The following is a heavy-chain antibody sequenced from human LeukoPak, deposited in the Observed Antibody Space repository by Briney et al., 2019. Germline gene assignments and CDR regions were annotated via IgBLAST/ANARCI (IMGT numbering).Heavy chain of an antibody. J-gene: IGHJ3*02. CDR1: GFTFSSYA. Sequence: GRSLRLSCAASGFTFSSYAMHWVRQAPGKGLEWVAVISYDGSNKYYADSVKGRFTISRDNSKNTLYLQMNSLRAEDTAVYYCARDRIRPAATSFDIWGQGTMVTVSS. CDR3: ARDRIRPAATSFDI. D-gene: IGHD2-2*01. V-gene: IGHV3-30-3*01. CDR2: ISYDGSNK.